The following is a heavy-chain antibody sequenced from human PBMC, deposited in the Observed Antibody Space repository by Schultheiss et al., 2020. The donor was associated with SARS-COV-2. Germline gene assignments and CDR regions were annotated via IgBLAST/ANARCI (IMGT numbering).Heavy chain of an antibody. CDR1: GYTFTSYG. CDR2: ISAYNGNT. Sequence: ASVKVSCKASGYTFTSYGISWVRQAPGQGLEWMGWISAYNGNTNYAQKLQGRVTMTTDTSTSTAYMELRSLRSDDTAVYYCARRNDNPTYYYYGMDVWGQGTTVTVAS. D-gene: IGHD1-1*01. CDR3: ARRNDNPTYYYYGMDV. J-gene: IGHJ6*02. V-gene: IGHV1-18*01.